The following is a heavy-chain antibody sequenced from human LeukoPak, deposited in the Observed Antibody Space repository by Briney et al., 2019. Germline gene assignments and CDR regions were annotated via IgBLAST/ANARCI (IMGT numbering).Heavy chain of an antibody. CDR2: ITPYNGNT. CDR1: GYTFINYG. D-gene: IGHD3-22*01. Sequence: GASVKVSCKASGYTFINYGINWVRQAPGQGLEWVGWITPYNGNTNYAHKLQGRVTMTTDTSTSTAYMELRSLRPADTAMYYCARRGVYYYDSSGRANYYFDFWGQGTLVTVSS. J-gene: IGHJ4*02. CDR3: ARRGVYYYDSSGRANYYFDF. V-gene: IGHV1-18*01.